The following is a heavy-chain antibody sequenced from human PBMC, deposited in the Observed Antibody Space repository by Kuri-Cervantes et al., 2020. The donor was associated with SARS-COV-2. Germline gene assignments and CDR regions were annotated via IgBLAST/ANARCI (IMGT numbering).Heavy chain of an antibody. Sequence: SEPLSLTCTVSGYSSSSGYYWGWIRQPPGKWLEWIGSIYHSGSTYYNTSLKSRVTISVDTSKNQFTLKLSSGTAADTAVYYCARDEASSGAFDIWGQGTMVTVSS. J-gene: IGHJ3*02. CDR3: ARDEASSGAFDI. CDR2: IYHSGST. D-gene: IGHD3-10*01. CDR1: GYSSSSGYY. V-gene: IGHV4-38-2*02.